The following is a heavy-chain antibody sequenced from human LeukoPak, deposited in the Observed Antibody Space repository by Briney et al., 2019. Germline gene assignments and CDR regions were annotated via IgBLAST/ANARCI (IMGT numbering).Heavy chain of an antibody. V-gene: IGHV3-48*01. Sequence: GGSLRLSCAASGFTFSSYSMNWVRQAPGKGLEWVSYISSSSSTIYYADSVKGRFTISRDNAKNSLYLQMNSLRAEDTAVYYCARVSIAAAPYYFDYWGQGTLVTVSS. D-gene: IGHD6-13*01. J-gene: IGHJ4*02. CDR3: ARVSIAAAPYYFDY. CDR1: GFTFSSYS. CDR2: ISSSSSTI.